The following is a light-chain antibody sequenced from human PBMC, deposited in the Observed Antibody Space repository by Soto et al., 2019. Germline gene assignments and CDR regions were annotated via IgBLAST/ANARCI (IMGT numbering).Light chain of an antibody. J-gene: IGLJ1*01. V-gene: IGLV2-14*01. CDR2: DVS. CDR1: SSDVGAYNY. Sequence: QSVLAQPASVSGSPGQSITISCTGTSSDVGAYNYVSWYQQHPGKAPKLMIYDVSHRPSGVSHRFSGSKPGNTASLTISGLQAEDEADYYCGSYTTSSNYAFGTGTKVTAL. CDR3: GSYTTSSNYA.